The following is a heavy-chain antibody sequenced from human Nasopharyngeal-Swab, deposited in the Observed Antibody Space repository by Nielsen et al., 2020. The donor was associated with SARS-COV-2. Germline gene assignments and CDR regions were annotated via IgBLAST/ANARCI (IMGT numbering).Heavy chain of an antibody. D-gene: IGHD3-3*01. V-gene: IGHV3-21*01. Sequence: LSLTCAAPGFTFRFYTMHWVRQAPGKGLEWVSSVSTGGDYIHYADLVQGRFAISRDNAKDSLYLQMNSLRAEDTAIYYCARDRSGFGFDFWGQGALVTVSP. J-gene: IGHJ4*02. CDR2: VSTGGDYI. CDR1: GFTFRFYT. CDR3: ARDRSGFGFDF.